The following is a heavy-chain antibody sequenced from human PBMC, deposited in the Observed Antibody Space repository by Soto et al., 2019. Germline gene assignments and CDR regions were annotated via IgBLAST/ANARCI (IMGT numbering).Heavy chain of an antibody. J-gene: IGHJ6*02. D-gene: IGHD2-21*02. V-gene: IGHV4-30-4*01. Sequence: QVQLQESDPGLVRPSQTLSLTCTVSGGSISVEHYHWTWIRQPPGKGLEWIGYIHYSGSVYYNPSPQGRPSMSVDTSKNLFSLKLASVTAADTAVYFCVREDDGGDRDYYGLDVWGQGTTVTVSS. CDR2: IHYSGSV. CDR1: GGSISVEHYH. CDR3: VREDDGGDRDYYGLDV.